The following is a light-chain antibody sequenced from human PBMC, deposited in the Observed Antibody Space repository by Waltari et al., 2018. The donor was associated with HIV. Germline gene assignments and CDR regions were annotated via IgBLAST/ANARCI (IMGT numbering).Light chain of an antibody. Sequence: QSVLTQPPSVSGAPGQRVTISCTGNSPNIGEGYDGHWAQHLPGTAPKLLIYGDRNRPSGVPDRFSASRSDTSASLAITGLQAEDEADYYCQSYDRSLSGSFVFGTGTKVTVL. J-gene: IGLJ1*01. CDR3: QSYDRSLSGSFV. CDR2: GDR. V-gene: IGLV1-40*01. CDR1: SPNIGEGYD.